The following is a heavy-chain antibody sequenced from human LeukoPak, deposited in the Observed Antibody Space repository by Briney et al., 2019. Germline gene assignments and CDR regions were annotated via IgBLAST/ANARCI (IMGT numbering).Heavy chain of an antibody. CDR2: IKQDGSEK. CDR3: ARALDY. Sequence: GGSLRLSCEASRFTFSNYWMDWVRQAPGKGLEWVANIKQDGSEKYYVESVKGRFTISRDNAKNSLFLQMNSLRADDTAVYYCARALDYWGQGTLVTVSS. V-gene: IGHV3-7*01. CDR1: RFTFSNYW. J-gene: IGHJ4*02.